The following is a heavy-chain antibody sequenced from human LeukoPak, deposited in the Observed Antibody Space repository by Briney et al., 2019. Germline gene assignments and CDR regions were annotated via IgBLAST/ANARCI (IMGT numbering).Heavy chain of an antibody. D-gene: IGHD3-3*01. Sequence: SETLSLTCTVSGGSISSYYWSWIRQSPGKGLEWIGYISYSGSSKYNPSLKSRVTISVDTFMNQFSLKVSSVTAADTAVYYCARVAIFGVANWFDLWGQGTLVTVSS. CDR2: ISYSGSS. CDR3: ARVAIFGVANWFDL. CDR1: GGSISSYY. V-gene: IGHV4-59*01. J-gene: IGHJ5*02.